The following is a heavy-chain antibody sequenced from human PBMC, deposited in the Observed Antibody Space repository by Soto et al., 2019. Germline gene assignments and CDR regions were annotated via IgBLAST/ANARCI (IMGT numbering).Heavy chain of an antibody. Sequence: SETLSLTCTVSGGSISSSSYYWGWIRQPPGKGLEWIGSIYYSGSTYYNPSLKSRVTISVDTSKNQFSLKLSSVTAADTAVYYCARRRVYTAYYYYGMDVWGQGTTVT. V-gene: IGHV4-39*01. D-gene: IGHD5-18*01. J-gene: IGHJ6*02. CDR2: IYYSGST. CDR1: GGSISSSSYY. CDR3: ARRRVYTAYYYYGMDV.